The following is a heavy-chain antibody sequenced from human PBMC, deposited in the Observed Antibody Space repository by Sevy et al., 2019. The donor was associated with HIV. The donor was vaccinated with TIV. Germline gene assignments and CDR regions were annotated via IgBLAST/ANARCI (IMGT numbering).Heavy chain of an antibody. CDR3: AKGYCSGGTCPRDYYYYGMDV. J-gene: IGHJ6*02. D-gene: IGHD2-15*01. V-gene: IGHV3-23*01. CDR2: IGGSGRYT. CDR1: GFTFSTYA. Sequence: GWSLRLSCAPSGFTFSTYAMNWVRQAPGKGLEWVSSIGGSGRYTYYADSVEGRFTISRDNSKNMLYLQMNSLRVADTAVYYCAKGYCSGGTCPRDYYYYGMDVWGQGTTVTVSS.